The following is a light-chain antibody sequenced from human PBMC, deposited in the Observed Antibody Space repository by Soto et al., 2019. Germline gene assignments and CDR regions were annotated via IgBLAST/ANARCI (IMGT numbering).Light chain of an antibody. CDR3: SSYAGGNNWV. CDR1: SSDVGEYNY. J-gene: IGLJ3*02. V-gene: IGLV2-8*01. CDR2: EVS. Sequence: QSALTQPPSASGSPGQSVTISCTGTSSDVGEYNYVSWYQQHPGKAPKLMIYEVSERPSGVPDRFSGSKSGNTASLTVSGLQADDEADYYCSSYAGGNNWVFGGGTKLTVL.